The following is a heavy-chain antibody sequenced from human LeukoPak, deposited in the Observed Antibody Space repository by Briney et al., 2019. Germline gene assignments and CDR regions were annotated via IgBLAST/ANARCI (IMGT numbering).Heavy chain of an antibody. Sequence: PSETLSLTCTVSGGSISSDGYYWSWIRQHPGKGLEWIGYIYYSGSAYYNPALKSRVTISVDTSKNQFSLKLSSVTAADTAVYYCARGLAGLVRGGLDVWVKGTTITVSS. CDR3: ARGLAGLVRGGLDV. D-gene: IGHD3-10*01. CDR2: IYYSGSA. J-gene: IGHJ6*04. CDR1: GGSISSDGYY. V-gene: IGHV4-31*03.